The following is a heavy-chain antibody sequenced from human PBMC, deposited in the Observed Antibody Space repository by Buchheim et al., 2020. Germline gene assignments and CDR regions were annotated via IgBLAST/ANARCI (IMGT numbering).Heavy chain of an antibody. D-gene: IGHD6-6*01. CDR3: ARVKRWYSSSSSDYYYGMDV. CDR2: IYHSGST. Sequence: QVQLQESGPGLVKPSGTLSLTCAVSGGSISSSNWWSWVRQPPGKGLEWIGEIYHSGSTNYNPSLKSRVTISVAKSKNQFSLKLSSVTAADTAVYYCARVKRWYSSSSSDYYYGMDVWGQGTT. J-gene: IGHJ6*02. CDR1: GGSISSSNW. V-gene: IGHV4-4*02.